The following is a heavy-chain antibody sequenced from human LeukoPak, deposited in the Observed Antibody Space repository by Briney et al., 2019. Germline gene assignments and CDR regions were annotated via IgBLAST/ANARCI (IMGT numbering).Heavy chain of an antibody. V-gene: IGHV3-53*01. J-gene: IGHJ4*02. Sequence: PGGSLRLSCAASGFTVSSNYMSWVRPAPGKGLEWVSVIYSGGSTYYADSVKGRFTISRDNSKNPLYFQMNSLRAEDTAVYYCARGGSYGTAGPKFDYWGQGTLVTVSS. CDR1: GFTVSSNY. D-gene: IGHD2-8*02. CDR2: IYSGGST. CDR3: ARGGSYGTAGPKFDY.